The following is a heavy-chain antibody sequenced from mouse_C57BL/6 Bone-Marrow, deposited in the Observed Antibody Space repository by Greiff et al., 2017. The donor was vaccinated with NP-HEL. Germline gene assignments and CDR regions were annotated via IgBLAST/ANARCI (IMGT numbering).Heavy chain of an antibody. CDR3: TRDRDGSSSLAY. J-gene: IGHJ3*01. V-gene: IGHV5-9-1*02. D-gene: IGHD1-1*01. Sequence: EVKLMESGEGLVKPGGSLKLSCAASGFTFSSYAMSWVRQTPEKRLEWVAYISSGGDYIYYADTVKGRFTISRDNARNTLYLQMSSLKSEDTAMYYCTRDRDGSSSLAYWGQGTLVTVSA. CDR2: ISSGGDYI. CDR1: GFTFSSYA.